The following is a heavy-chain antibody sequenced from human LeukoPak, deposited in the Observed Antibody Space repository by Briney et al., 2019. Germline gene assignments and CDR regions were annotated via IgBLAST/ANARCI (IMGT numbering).Heavy chain of an antibody. V-gene: IGHV3-30*03. D-gene: IGHD3-16*02. CDR1: GFTFSSYG. CDR2: ISYDGSNK. J-gene: IGHJ4*02. CDR3: ARDGDVWGSYRYDY. Sequence: PGGSLRLSCAASGFTFSSYGMHWVRQAPGKGLEWVAVISYDGSNKYYADSVKGRFTISRDNSKNTLYLQMNSLRAEDTAVYYCARDGDVWGSYRYDYWGQGTLVTVSS.